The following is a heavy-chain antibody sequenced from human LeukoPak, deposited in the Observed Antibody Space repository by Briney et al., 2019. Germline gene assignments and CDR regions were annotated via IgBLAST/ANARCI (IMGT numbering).Heavy chain of an antibody. CDR1: GGSFSGYY. V-gene: IGHV4-34*01. CDR2: INHSGST. Sequence: SETLSLTCAVYGGSFSGYYWSWIRQPPGKGLEWIGEINHSGSTNYNPSLKSRVTISVETSKNQFSLKLSSVTAADTAVYYCARGLTYYDFWSGYRDYYYYGMDVWGQGTTVTVSS. D-gene: IGHD3-3*01. CDR3: ARGLTYYDFWSGYRDYYYYGMDV. J-gene: IGHJ6*02.